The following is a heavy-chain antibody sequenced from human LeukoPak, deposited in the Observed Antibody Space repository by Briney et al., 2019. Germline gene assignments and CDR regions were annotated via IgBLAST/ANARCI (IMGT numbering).Heavy chain of an antibody. CDR3: ASGYTYGSSFDY. CDR1: GFTVSSNY. CDR2: IYSGGST. D-gene: IGHD5-18*01. J-gene: IGHJ4*02. V-gene: IGHV3-66*01. Sequence: GGSLRLSCAASGFTVSSNYMSWVRQAPGKGLEWVSVIYSGGSTYCADSVKGRFTISRDNSKNTLYFQMNSLRAEDTAVYYCASGYTYGSSFDYWGQGTLVTVSS.